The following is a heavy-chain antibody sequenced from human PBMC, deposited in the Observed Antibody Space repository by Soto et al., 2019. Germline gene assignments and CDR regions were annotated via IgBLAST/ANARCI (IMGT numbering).Heavy chain of an antibody. CDR1: GYTFVNYG. Sequence: QVQLVQSGPEVKKPGASVKVSCKASGYTFVNYGITWVRQAPGQGLEWMGWISAYNGDTKYAQKFQGRVTMATDTSTSTAYMELRSLISDDTALYYCTSDRRGRIATRPDVDCGGQGTQVTVSS. J-gene: IGHJ4*02. V-gene: IGHV1-18*01. CDR2: ISAYNGDT. D-gene: IGHD6-6*01. CDR3: TSDRRGRIATRPDVDC.